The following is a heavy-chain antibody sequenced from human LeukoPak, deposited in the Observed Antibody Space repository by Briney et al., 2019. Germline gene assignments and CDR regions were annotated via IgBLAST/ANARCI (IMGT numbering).Heavy chain of an antibody. Sequence: SETLSLTCAVSGYSISSGYYWGWIRQPPGKGLEWIGSIYHSGSTYYNPSLKSRVTISVDTSKNQFSLKLSSVTAADTAVYYCARTGGIAAGYYYYMDGWGKGTTVTVSS. CDR3: ARTGGIAAGYYYYMDG. D-gene: IGHD6-13*01. CDR2: IYHSGST. CDR1: GYSISSGYY. V-gene: IGHV4-38-2*01. J-gene: IGHJ6*03.